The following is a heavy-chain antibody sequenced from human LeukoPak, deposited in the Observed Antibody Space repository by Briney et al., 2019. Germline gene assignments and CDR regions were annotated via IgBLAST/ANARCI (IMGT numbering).Heavy chain of an antibody. J-gene: IGHJ3*02. Sequence: SVKVSCKASGGTFSSYAISWVRQAPGQGLEWMGRIIPIFGTANYAQKFQGRVTISTDESTSTAYMELSSLRSEDTAVYYCARGYTAMAHAFDIWGQGTMVTVSS. CDR3: ARGYTAMAHAFDI. CDR1: GGTFSSYA. CDR2: IIPIFGTA. V-gene: IGHV1-69*05. D-gene: IGHD5-18*01.